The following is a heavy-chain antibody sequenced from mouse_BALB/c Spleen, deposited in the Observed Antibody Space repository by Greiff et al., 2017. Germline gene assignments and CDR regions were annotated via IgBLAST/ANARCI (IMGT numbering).Heavy chain of an antibody. Sequence: EVQLVESGPGLVKPSQSLSLTCSVTGYSITSGYYWNWIRQFPGNKLEWMGYISYDGSNNYNPSLTNRISITRDTSKNQFFLKLNSVTTEDTATYYCVRGENDYYGSSYNWYFDVWGAGTTVTVSS. CDR2: ISYDGSN. D-gene: IGHD1-1*01. CDR3: VRGENDYYGSSYNWYFDV. J-gene: IGHJ1*01. V-gene: IGHV3-6*02. CDR1: GYSITSGYY.